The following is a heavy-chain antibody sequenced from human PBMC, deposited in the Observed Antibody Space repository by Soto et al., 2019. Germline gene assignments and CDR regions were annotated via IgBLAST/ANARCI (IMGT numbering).Heavy chain of an antibody. CDR1: GGSISSSSYY. D-gene: IGHD5-18*01. J-gene: IGHJ4*02. Sequence: PSETLSLTCTVSGGSISSSSYYWGWIRQPPGKGLEWIGSIYYSGSTYYNPSLKSRVTISVDTSKNQFSLKLSSVTAADTAVYYCARPYVDTAMVPDVYFDYWGQGTLVTVPQ. CDR3: ARPYVDTAMVPDVYFDY. V-gene: IGHV4-39*01. CDR2: IYYSGST.